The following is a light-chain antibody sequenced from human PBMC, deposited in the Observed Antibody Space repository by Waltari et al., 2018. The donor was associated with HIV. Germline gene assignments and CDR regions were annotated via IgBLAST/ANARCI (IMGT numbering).Light chain of an antibody. CDR3: QVWDSSSDLVV. CDR1: KIGNKS. V-gene: IGLV3-21*02. CDR2: DDS. Sequence: SYVLTQPPSVSVAPGQTARITCGGNKIGNKSVHWYQQKPGQAPVLVVNDDSERPSGIPERFSGSNSGNTATLTISRVEAGDEADYFCQVWDSSSDLVVFGGGTKLTVL. J-gene: IGLJ2*01.